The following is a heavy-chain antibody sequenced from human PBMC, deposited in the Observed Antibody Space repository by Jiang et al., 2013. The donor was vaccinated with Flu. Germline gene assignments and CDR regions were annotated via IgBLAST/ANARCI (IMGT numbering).Heavy chain of an antibody. D-gene: IGHD2-8*01. CDR2: ISTSSGKT. V-gene: IGHV1-18*01. Sequence: GEGLEWMGWISTSSGKTYYVQTLQGRVTMTTDTSTSTAYMELRSLRSDDTAVYYCAIGDIILIALYWGQGSPGHRPL. J-gene: IGHJ4*02. CDR3: AIGDIILIALY.